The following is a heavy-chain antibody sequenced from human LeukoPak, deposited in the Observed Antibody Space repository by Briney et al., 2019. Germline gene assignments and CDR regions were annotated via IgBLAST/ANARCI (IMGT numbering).Heavy chain of an antibody. Sequence: SETLSLTCTVSGGSISSYYWSWIRQPPGKGLEWIGYIYYSGSTYYNPSLKSRVTISVDTSKNQFSLKLSSVTAADTAVYYCARVTFGWFEADYYMDVWGKGTTVTVSS. V-gene: IGHV4-59*01. CDR3: ARVTFGWFEADYYMDV. CDR1: GGSISSYY. D-gene: IGHD3-10*01. CDR2: IYYSGST. J-gene: IGHJ6*03.